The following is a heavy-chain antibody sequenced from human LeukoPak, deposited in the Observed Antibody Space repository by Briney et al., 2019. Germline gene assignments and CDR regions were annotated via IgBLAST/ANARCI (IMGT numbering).Heavy chain of an antibody. CDR1: GFTFSSYS. CDR3: ARDPLAYDFWSGYYPL. V-gene: IGHV3-7*01. J-gene: IGHJ4*02. D-gene: IGHD3-3*01. CDR2: IKQDGSEK. Sequence: GGSLRLSCAASGFTFSSYSMNWVRQAPGKGLEWVANIKQDGSEKYYVDSVKGRFTISRDNAKNSMYLQMNSLRAEDTAVYYCARDPLAYDFWSGYYPLWGQGTLVTISS.